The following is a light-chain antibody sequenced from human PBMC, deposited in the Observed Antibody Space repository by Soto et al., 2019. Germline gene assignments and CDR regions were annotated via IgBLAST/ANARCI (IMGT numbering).Light chain of an antibody. CDR2: AAS. J-gene: IGKJ1*01. Sequence: ETVMTQSPATLSVSPCEIATPSCRASQSVNSNLAWYQQKPGQAPRLLIYAASSRATGIPARFSGSGSGTDFTLTISSLEPEDFAFYFCQQRSHWPTFGQGTKVDIK. CDR1: QSVNSN. V-gene: IGKV3-11*01. CDR3: QQRSHWPT.